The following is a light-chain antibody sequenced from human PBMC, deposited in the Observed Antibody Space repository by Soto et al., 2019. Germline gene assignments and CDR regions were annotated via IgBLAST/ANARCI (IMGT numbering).Light chain of an antibody. CDR3: QQRSNWLT. CDR1: QSVSSY. V-gene: IGKV3-11*01. Sequence: EIVLTQSPATLSSSPGERATLSCRASQSVSSYLAWYQQRPGQAPRLLIYDASSRATGIPARFSGSGSGTDFTLTIRSLEPEDFAVYYCQQRSNWLTFGGGTKVEIK. CDR2: DAS. J-gene: IGKJ4*01.